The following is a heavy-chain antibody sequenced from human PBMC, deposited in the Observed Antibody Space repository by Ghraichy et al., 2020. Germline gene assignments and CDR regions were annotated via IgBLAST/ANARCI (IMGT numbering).Heavy chain of an antibody. CDR1: GFSFNDYI. J-gene: IGHJ4*02. CDR2: ISSSGDFR. Sequence: GGSLRLSCAGSGFSFNDYIINWVRQAPGKGLEWVSSISSSGDFRYYAASVKGRFTISRDYAKNSVSLEMDSLRVEDTALYYCARVVGIAPAGPLDFWGQGNLATVAS. D-gene: IGHD2-21*01. CDR3: ARVVGIAPAGPLDF. V-gene: IGHV3-21*01.